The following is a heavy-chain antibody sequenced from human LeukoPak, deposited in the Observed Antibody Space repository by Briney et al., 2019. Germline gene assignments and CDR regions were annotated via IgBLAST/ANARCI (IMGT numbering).Heavy chain of an antibody. V-gene: IGHV3-9*01. CDR3: AKDRNWGGFDY. CDR2: ISWNSGSI. Sequence: GGSLRLSCAASGFTFDDYGMSWVRQAPGKGLEWVSGISWNSGSIGYADSVKGRFTISRDNAKNSLYLQMNSLRAEDTALYYCAKDRNWGGFDYWGQGTLVTVSS. CDR1: GFTFDDYG. D-gene: IGHD7-27*01. J-gene: IGHJ4*02.